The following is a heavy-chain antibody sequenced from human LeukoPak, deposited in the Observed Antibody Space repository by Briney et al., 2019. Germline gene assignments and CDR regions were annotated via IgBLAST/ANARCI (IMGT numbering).Heavy chain of an antibody. V-gene: IGHV3-23*01. CDR1: GFTFSSYA. CDR3: AKDRGGIAVAAENY. Sequence: GGSLRLSCAASGFTFSSYAMSWVRQAPGKGLEWVSAISGSGGSTYYADSVKGRFTISRDNSKSTLYLQMNSLRAEDTAVYYCAKDRGGIAVAAENYWGQGTLVTVSS. CDR2: ISGSGGST. J-gene: IGHJ4*02. D-gene: IGHD6-19*01.